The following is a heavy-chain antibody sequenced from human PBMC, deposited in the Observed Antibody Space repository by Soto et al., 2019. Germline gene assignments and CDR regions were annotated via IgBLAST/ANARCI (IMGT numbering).Heavy chain of an antibody. Sequence: QVQLVQSGAEVKKPGSSVKVSCKASGGTFSSYAISWVRQAPGQGLEWMGGIIPIFGTANYAQKFQGRVTITADESTSTAYMELRSLRSEDTAVYYCGVFGSGNYYYGMDVWGQGATVTVSS. CDR3: GVFGSGNYYYGMDV. CDR1: GGTFSSYA. CDR2: IIPIFGTA. D-gene: IGHD6-6*01. J-gene: IGHJ6*02. V-gene: IGHV1-69*12.